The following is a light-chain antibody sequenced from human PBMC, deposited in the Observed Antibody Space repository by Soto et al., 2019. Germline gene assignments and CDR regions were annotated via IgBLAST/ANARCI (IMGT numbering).Light chain of an antibody. CDR1: QSLSSPY. CDR3: QQYVSSPWT. CDR2: GAS. J-gene: IGKJ1*01. Sequence: EIVLTQSPRTLSLSPGERATLSCRGSQSLSSPYLAWYQQKPGQAPRLLMYGASNRATGIPDRFSGSGSGTDFTLTISRLEPEDFAVYYCQQYVSSPWTFGQGTKVDIK. V-gene: IGKV3-20*01.